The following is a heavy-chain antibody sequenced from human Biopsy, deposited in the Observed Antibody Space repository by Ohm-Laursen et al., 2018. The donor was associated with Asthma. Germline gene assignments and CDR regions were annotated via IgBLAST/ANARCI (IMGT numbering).Heavy chain of an antibody. V-gene: IGHV3-30*03. Sequence: SLRLSFSASGFTFSSFGMHWVRQAPGKGLEWVACISYDGSNKYYADSVKGRSTISRDNSKNTLYLQMNSLRAEYTAVYYCSRDEPTSGWYQGSILRWGQGTLVTVSS. CDR3: SRDEPTSGWYQGSILR. D-gene: IGHD6-19*01. J-gene: IGHJ4*02. CDR2: ISYDGSNK. CDR1: GFTFSSFG.